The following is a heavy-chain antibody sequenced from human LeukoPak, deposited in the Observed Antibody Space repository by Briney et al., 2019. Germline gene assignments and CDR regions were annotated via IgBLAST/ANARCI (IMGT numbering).Heavy chain of an antibody. J-gene: IGHJ4*02. CDR2: INWNGNTA. CDR3: ARTRYSSGNYFDC. CDR1: GFKFDDYG. Sequence: PGGSLRLSCVATGFKFDDYGMSWVRQTPRRGLEWVSTINWNGNTAGYADSVKGRFSIARDNAKDSLYLQMNSLRADDTAFYFCARTRYSSGNYFDCWGQGTLVTVPP. V-gene: IGHV3-20*04. D-gene: IGHD2-15*01.